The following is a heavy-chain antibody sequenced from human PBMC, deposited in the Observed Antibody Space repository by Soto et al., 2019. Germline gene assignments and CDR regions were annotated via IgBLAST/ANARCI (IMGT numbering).Heavy chain of an antibody. D-gene: IGHD3-22*01. Sequence: SETLSLTCTDSGGSISSDYWSWIRQPRGKGLEWIGYIYYSGSTNYNPSLKSRVTISVDTSKNQFSLKLSSVTAADTAVYYCARVAPSHYYDSSGYLSDWGQGTLVTVSS. CDR1: GGSISSDY. V-gene: IGHV4-59*01. CDR2: IYYSGST. J-gene: IGHJ1*01. CDR3: ARVAPSHYYDSSGYLSD.